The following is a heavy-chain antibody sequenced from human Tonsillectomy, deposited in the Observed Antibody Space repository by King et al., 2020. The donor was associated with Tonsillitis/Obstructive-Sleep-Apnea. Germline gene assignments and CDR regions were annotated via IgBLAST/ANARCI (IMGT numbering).Heavy chain of an antibody. CDR2: ISYDASNK. D-gene: IGHD4-17*01. CDR1: GFTFSSYA. Sequence: VQLVESGGGVVQPGRSLRLSCAASGFTFSSYAMHWVRQAPGKGLEWVAVISYDASNKYYADSVKGRFTISRDNYKNTLYLQMNSLRAEETAVYYCARTDTTADYGMDVWGQGTTVTVSS. J-gene: IGHJ6*02. CDR3: ARTDTTADYGMDV. V-gene: IGHV3-30*04.